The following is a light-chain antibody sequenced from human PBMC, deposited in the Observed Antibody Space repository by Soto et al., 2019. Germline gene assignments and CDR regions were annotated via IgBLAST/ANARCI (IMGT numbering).Light chain of an antibody. CDR3: RQYNSYSWT. J-gene: IGKJ1*01. V-gene: IGKV1-5*01. CDR2: DAS. CDR1: QNINIW. Sequence: DIQMTQSPSTLSTSVGDRVTITCRASQNINIWLAWYQQKPGKAPKLLIFDASSLESGVPSRFSGSGSGTELTLTISSLQPDDFATYYCRQYNSYSWTFGQGTKVDIK.